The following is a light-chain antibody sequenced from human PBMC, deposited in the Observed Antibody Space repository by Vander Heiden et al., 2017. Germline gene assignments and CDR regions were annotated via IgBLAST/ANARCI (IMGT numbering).Light chain of an antibody. CDR1: SSNIGRNN. Sequence: QPVLTQPPSASGTPGQRVPISCSGSSSNIGRNNVNWYQQLPGSTPKLLIYSNNQRPSGVPDRFSGSKSGTSASLAISGPQSEDEADYYCATWDDGLNHYFVFGTGTRVTVL. CDR2: SNN. CDR3: ATWDDGLNHYFV. V-gene: IGLV1-44*01. J-gene: IGLJ1*01.